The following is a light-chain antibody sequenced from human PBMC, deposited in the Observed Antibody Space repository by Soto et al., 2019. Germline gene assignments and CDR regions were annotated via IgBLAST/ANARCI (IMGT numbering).Light chain of an antibody. Sequence: QSVLTQPASVSGSPGQSITISCTGTSSDVGGYNYVSWYQQHPGKAPKLMIYEVSNRPSGVSNRFSGSKSGNTASLTISGLXXXXXXDYYCSSYTSSSIDYVFGTGTK. V-gene: IGLV2-14*01. J-gene: IGLJ1*01. CDR3: SSYTSSSIDYV. CDR1: SSDVGGYNY. CDR2: EVS.